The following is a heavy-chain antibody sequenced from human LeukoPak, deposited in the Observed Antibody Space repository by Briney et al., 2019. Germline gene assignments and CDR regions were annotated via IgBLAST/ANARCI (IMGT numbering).Heavy chain of an antibody. J-gene: IGHJ3*02. Sequence: GGSLRLSCAVSGFTFSNCAMTWVRQAPGKGLEWVSVIGGYTTATYYADSVKGRFTISRDNSKNTLYLQMNSLRAEDTAVYYCAKDRYQLLSDPNDAFDIWGQGTMVTVSS. CDR1: GFTFSNCA. D-gene: IGHD2-2*01. V-gene: IGHV3-23*01. CDR2: IGGYTTAT. CDR3: AKDRYQLLSDPNDAFDI.